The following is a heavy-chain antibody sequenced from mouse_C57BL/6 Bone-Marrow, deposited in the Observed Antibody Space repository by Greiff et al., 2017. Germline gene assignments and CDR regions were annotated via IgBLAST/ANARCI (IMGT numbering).Heavy chain of an antibody. CDR3: ARSYDYDDYTMDY. Sequence: VQLQQPGAELVKPGASVKLSCKASGYTFTNYWMHWVKQRPGQGLAWIGMMHPNGGSPDYNEKFKSAATLSVDKSSRTAYMELSSLTSEDSAVYYCARSYDYDDYTMDYWGQGTSVTVSS. CDR2: MHPNGGSP. CDR1: GYTFTNYW. V-gene: IGHV1-64*01. J-gene: IGHJ4*01. D-gene: IGHD2-4*01.